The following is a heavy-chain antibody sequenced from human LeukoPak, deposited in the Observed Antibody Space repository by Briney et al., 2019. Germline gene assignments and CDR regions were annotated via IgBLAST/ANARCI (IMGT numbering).Heavy chain of an antibody. D-gene: IGHD1-26*01. CDR3: ATWDRAFFDY. CDR2: IYHSGST. CDR1: GGSISSGGYY. V-gene: IGHV4-30-2*01. J-gene: IGHJ4*02. Sequence: PSETLSLTCTVSGGSISSGGYYWSWIRQPPGKGLEWIGYIYHSGSTYYNPSLKSRVTISVDRSKNQFSLKLSSVTAADTAVYYCATWDRAFFDYWGQGTLVTVSS.